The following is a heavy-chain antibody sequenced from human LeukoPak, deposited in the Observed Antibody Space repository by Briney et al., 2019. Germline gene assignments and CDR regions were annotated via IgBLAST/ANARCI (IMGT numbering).Heavy chain of an antibody. Sequence: ETLSLTCTVSGGSISSSSYYWGWIRQPPGKGLEWVSAISGSGGSTYYADSVKGRFTISRDNSKNTLYLQMNSLRAEDTAVYYCAKDLYTMVPEYFQHWGQGTLVTVSS. CDR1: GGSISSSSYY. V-gene: IGHV3-23*01. J-gene: IGHJ1*01. D-gene: IGHD3-10*01. CDR2: ISGSGGST. CDR3: AKDLYTMVPEYFQH.